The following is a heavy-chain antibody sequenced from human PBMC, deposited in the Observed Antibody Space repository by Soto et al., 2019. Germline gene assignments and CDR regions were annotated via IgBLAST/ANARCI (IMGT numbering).Heavy chain of an antibody. CDR1: GYSFTSYW. J-gene: IGHJ6*02. V-gene: IGHV5-51*01. CDR3: ATSRYCSGGRCPGGYYYYGMYX. D-gene: IGHD2-15*01. CDR2: IYPGDSDT. Sequence: GESLKISCKGSGYSFTSYWIGWVRQMPGKGLELMVSIYPGDSDTRYSPSLQGKVTISADKSISTAYLQWSSLKYSDTAMYYCATSRYCSGGRCPGGYYYYGMYXWGQGTTVTVS.